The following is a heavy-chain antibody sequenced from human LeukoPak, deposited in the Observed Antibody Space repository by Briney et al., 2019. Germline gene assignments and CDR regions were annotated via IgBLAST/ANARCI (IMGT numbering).Heavy chain of an antibody. J-gene: IGHJ3*02. CDR2: IYPDDSDT. Sequence: GESLKISCKGSGYSFTNYWIGWVRQMPGKGLEWMGIIYPDDSDTRNSPSFQGQFTISADKSISTAYLQWSSLKASDTAMYYCARRSKSYSSGWYDAFDMWGQGTMVTVSS. D-gene: IGHD6-19*01. V-gene: IGHV5-51*01. CDR3: ARRSKSYSSGWYDAFDM. CDR1: GYSFTNYW.